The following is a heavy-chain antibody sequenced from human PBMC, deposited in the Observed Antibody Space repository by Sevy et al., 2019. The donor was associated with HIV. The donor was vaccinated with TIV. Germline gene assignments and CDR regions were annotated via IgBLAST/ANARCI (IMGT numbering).Heavy chain of an antibody. Sequence: GGSLRLSCAASGFTVSSNYMSWVRQAPGKGLEWVSVIYSGGSKYYADSVKCRFTISRDNSKNTLYLQMNSLRAEDTAVYYCARDRIAAAGTYYYGMDVWGQGTTVTVSS. J-gene: IGHJ6*02. CDR2: IYSGGSK. D-gene: IGHD6-13*01. CDR3: ARDRIAAAGTYYYGMDV. V-gene: IGHV3-53*01. CDR1: GFTVSSNY.